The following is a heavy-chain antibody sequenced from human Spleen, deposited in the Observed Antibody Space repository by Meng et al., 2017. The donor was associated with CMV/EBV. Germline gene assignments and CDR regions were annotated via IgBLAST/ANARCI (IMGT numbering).Heavy chain of an antibody. CDR3: TRRPNYYDAGGYYYYFDY. J-gene: IGHJ4*02. Sequence: GGSLRLSCAASGFSFSGSAVHWVRQASGKGLEWVGRIRSRANSYATDYAASVRGRFTISRDDSRNTAYLQMNGLKTEDTAVYYCTRRPNYYDAGGYYYYFDYWGQGTLVTVSS. CDR1: GFSFSGSA. D-gene: IGHD3-22*01. V-gene: IGHV3-73*01. CDR2: IRSRANSYAT.